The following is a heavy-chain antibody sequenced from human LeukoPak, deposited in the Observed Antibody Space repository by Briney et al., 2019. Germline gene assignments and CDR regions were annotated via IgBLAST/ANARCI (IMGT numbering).Heavy chain of an antibody. CDR3: ARDPYSSGWYRRGRYFDY. CDR1: GYTFTSYA. CDR2: INAGNGNT. V-gene: IGHV1-3*01. J-gene: IGHJ4*02. D-gene: IGHD6-19*01. Sequence: ASVKVSCKASGYTFTSYAIHWVRQAPGQRLEWMGWINAGNGNTKCSQKFQGRVTITRDASASTAYMELSSLRSEDTAVYYCARDPYSSGWYRRGRYFDYWGQGTLVTVSS.